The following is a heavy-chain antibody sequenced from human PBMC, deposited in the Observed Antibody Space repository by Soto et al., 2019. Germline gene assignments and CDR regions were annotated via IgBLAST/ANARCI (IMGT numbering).Heavy chain of an antibody. D-gene: IGHD6-13*01. CDR2: ISAYNGNT. Sequence: GSSVKVSCKASGYTFTSYGISWVRQAPGQGLEWMGWISAYNGNTNYAQKLQGRVTMTTDTSTSTAYMELRSLRSDDTAVYYCARDPGEIAAAGKGWFAPWGQGTMVPVSA. CDR1: GYTFTSYG. V-gene: IGHV1-18*01. J-gene: IGHJ5*02. CDR3: ARDPGEIAAAGKGWFAP.